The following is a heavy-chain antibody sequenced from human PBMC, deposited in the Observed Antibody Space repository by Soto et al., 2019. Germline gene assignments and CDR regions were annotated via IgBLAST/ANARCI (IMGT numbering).Heavy chain of an antibody. J-gene: IGHJ4*02. V-gene: IGHV3-30-3*01. CDR1: GFTFSSYA. CDR3: ARDRRGYSYGYALDY. D-gene: IGHD5-18*01. CDR2: ISYDGSNK. Sequence: QVQLVESGGGVVQPGRSLRLSCAASGFTFSSYAMHWVRQAPGKGLEWVAVISYDGSNKYYADSVKGRFTISRDNSKNTLYLQMNSLRAEDTAVYYCARDRRGYSYGYALDYWGQGTLVTVSS.